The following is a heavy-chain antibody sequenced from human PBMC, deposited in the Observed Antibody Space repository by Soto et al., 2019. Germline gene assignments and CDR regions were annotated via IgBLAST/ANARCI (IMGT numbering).Heavy chain of an antibody. CDR2: IYYNGNT. CDR3: ARLMFYCYGGSRFLHSFPGHRVTDL. V-gene: IGHV4-39*01. CDR1: GGYIFSTSYY. J-gene: IGHJ2*01. D-gene: IGHD5-18*01. Sequence: SKTLSLTCSVSGGYIFSTSYYWAWIRQPTGKGLEWIGSIYYNGNTYYNPSLESRVTISEDTPKKEFSLVLRSVTAADTAVYYCARLMFYCYGGSRFLHSFPGHRVTDL.